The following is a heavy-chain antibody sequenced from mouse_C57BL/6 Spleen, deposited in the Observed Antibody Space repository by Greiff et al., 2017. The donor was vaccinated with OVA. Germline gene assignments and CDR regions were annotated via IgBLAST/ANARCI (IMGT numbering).Heavy chain of an antibody. Sequence: QVQLQQSGAELARPGASVKLSCKASGYTFTSYGISWVKQRTGQGLEWIGEIYPRSGNTYYNEKFKGKATLTADKSSSTAYMELRRLTSEDSAVYCCAGPYDYDERGFSYWGQGTLVTVSA. CDR1: GYTFTSYG. J-gene: IGHJ3*01. V-gene: IGHV1-81*01. CDR2: IYPRSGNT. CDR3: AGPYDYDERGFSY. D-gene: IGHD2-4*01.